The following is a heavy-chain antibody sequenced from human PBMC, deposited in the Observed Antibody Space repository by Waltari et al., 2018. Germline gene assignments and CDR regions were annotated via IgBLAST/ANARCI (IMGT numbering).Heavy chain of an antibody. V-gene: IGHV3-7*01. Sequence: EVQLVESGGGLVQPGGSLRLSCAASGFTFSSYWMSWVRQAPGKGLEWVANIKQDGSEKYYVDSVKGRFTISRDNAKNSLYLQMNSLRAEDTAVYYCASGIDYYDSSGYPQGFQHWGQGTLVTVSS. J-gene: IGHJ1*01. CDR3: ASGIDYYDSSGYPQGFQH. CDR1: GFTFSSYW. CDR2: IKQDGSEK. D-gene: IGHD3-22*01.